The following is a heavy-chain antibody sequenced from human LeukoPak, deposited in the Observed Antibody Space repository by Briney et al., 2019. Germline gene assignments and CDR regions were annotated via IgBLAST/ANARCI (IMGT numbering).Heavy chain of an antibody. Sequence: SETLSLTCTVSGGSISSYYWSWIRQPAGKGLEWIGRIYTSGSTNHNPSLKSRVTISVDTSKNQFSLKLSSVTAADTAVYYCARDKCSSTSCSSYDAFDIWGQGTMVTVSS. CDR3: ARDKCSSTSCSSYDAFDI. CDR1: GGSISSYY. V-gene: IGHV4-4*07. D-gene: IGHD2-2*01. CDR2: IYTSGST. J-gene: IGHJ3*02.